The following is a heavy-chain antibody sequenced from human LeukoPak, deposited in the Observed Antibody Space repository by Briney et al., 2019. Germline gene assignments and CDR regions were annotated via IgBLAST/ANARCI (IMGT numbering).Heavy chain of an antibody. CDR3: GRYSYDSSGGPFDY. CDR1: RYTFTTYS. CDR2: IYPDDSDI. V-gene: IGHV5-51*07. D-gene: IGHD3-22*01. J-gene: IGHJ4*02. Sequence: PGEPLKISCKGSRYTFTTYSIGWLHHMPGKGLEWMGVIYPDDSDIRYSPSFQGQVTISAEKSISTAYLQWRSLRASDAAMYFCGRYSYDSSGGPFDYWGQGTLVTVSS.